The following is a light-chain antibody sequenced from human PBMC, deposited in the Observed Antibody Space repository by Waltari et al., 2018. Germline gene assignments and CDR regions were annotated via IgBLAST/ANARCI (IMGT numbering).Light chain of an antibody. CDR2: RNN. V-gene: IGLV1-47*01. CDR3: ASWDDSHYV. CDR1: RSNLGSNY. Sequence: QSALTQAASVSGSPGQSITISCSGSRSNLGSNYLYWYQQLPGTAPKLLIYRNNERPSRVPDRFSASQYGTSASLVISGLRSEDEAVYYCASWDDSHYVFGPGTTVTVL. J-gene: IGLJ1*01.